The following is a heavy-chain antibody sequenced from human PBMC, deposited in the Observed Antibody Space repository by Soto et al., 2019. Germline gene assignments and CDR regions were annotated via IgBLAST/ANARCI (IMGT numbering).Heavy chain of an antibody. CDR2: ISESRTSI. V-gene: IGHV3-21*02. CDR1: GFTLSSYT. J-gene: IGHJ5*02. CDR3: ARQSTQTSFWNWFDH. D-gene: IGHD2-15*01. Sequence: EVRLVESGGGLVKPGESLRLSCAASGFTLSSYTMHWVRQTPGKGLEWVASISESRTSIYYADSVKGRFTIYRDSAENSLFLQMTSLTAADTAVYYCARQSTQTSFWNWFDHGGQGTLVTVSS.